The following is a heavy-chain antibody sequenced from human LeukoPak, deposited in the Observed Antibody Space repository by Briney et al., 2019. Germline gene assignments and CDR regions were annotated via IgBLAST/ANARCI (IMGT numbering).Heavy chain of an antibody. J-gene: IGHJ3*02. CDR1: GFTFSSYS. D-gene: IGHD6-13*01. V-gene: IGHV3-21*04. Sequence: GGSLRLSCAASGFTFSSYSINGVPEAPGKGLEWGSPISSSSSYIYYADSVKGRFTLSRDNAKNSVSLQMNRLRAADTAVYYCVRPREQNLVVSPFDIWGQGTMVTVSS. CDR2: ISSSSSYI. CDR3: VRPREQNLVVSPFDI.